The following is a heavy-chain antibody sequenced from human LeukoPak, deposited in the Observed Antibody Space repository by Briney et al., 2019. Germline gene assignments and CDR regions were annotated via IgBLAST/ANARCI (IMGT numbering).Heavy chain of an antibody. V-gene: IGHV3-23*01. CDR1: GFTFSSYW. Sequence: GGSLRLSCAASGFTFSSYWMSWVRQAPGKGLEWVSAISGSGGSTYYADSVKGRFTISRDNSKNMLYLQMNSLRAEDTAVYYCARDRHDYTHYFDYWGQGTLVTVSP. J-gene: IGHJ4*02. CDR2: ISGSGGST. D-gene: IGHD4-11*01. CDR3: ARDRHDYTHYFDY.